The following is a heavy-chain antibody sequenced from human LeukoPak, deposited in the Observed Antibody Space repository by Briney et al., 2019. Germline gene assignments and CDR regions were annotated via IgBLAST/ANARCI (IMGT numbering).Heavy chain of an antibody. V-gene: IGHV3-23*01. CDR1: GFTFSTFA. CDR3: ALLGGKLLWRIDY. CDR2: IFPSGGEI. D-gene: IGHD3-10*01. Sequence: GGSLRLSCAASGFTFSTFAMIWVRQPPGKGLKWVSSIFPSGGEIHYADSVRGRFTISRDNSKSTLSLQMNSLRAEDTAIYYCALLGGKLLWRIDYWGQGTRVTVSS. J-gene: IGHJ4*02.